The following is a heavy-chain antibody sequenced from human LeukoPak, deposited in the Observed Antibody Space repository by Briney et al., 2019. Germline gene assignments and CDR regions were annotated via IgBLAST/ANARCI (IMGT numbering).Heavy chain of an antibody. CDR1: GGSFSSYY. V-gene: IGHV4-34*01. J-gene: IGHJ4*02. D-gene: IGHD2-8*01. CDR2: IIHSGAT. CDR3: ARGILVTVYAAFDY. Sequence: KASETLSLTCDVYGGSFSSYYWTWIRQSPGMGLEWIGEIIHSGATNYNPSLSSRVTISVDTSKNQFSLELSSVTAADTAVYYCARGILVTVYAAFDYWGQGTLVTVSS.